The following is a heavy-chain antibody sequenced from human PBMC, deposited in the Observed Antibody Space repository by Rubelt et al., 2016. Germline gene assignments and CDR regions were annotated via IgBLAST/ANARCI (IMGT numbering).Heavy chain of an antibody. CDR3: VKDRPDDYGDYVGYYYYMDV. D-gene: IGHD4-17*01. CDR1: GFTFSSYW. V-gene: IGHV3-64D*09. Sequence: EVQLVESGGGLVQPGGSLRLSCAASGFTFSSYWMSWVRQAPGKGLEYVSAISSNGGSTYYADSVKGRFTISRDNSKNTLYLQMSSLRAEDTAVYYCVKDRPDDYGDYVGYYYYMDVWGKGTTVTVSS. J-gene: IGHJ6*03. CDR2: ISSNGGST.